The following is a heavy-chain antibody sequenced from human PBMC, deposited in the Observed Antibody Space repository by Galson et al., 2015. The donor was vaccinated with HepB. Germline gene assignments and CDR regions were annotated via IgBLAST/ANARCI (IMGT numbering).Heavy chain of an antibody. J-gene: IGHJ6*02. CDR3: ARGERPGYYGSGSYEPYGMDV. D-gene: IGHD3-10*01. Sequence: SVKVSCKASGYTFTGYYMHWVRQAPGQGLEWMGRINPNSGGTNYAQKFQGRVTMTRDTSISTAYMELSRLRSEDTAVYYCARGERPGYYGSGSYEPYGMDVWGQGTTVTVSS. CDR2: INPNSGGT. CDR1: GYTFTGYY. V-gene: IGHV1-2*06.